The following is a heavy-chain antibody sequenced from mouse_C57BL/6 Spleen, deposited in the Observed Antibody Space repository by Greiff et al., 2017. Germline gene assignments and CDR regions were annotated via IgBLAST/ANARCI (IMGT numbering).Heavy chain of an antibody. CDR2: INPNNGGT. D-gene: IGHD2-1*01. V-gene: IGHV1-26*01. CDR1: GYTFTDYY. CDR3: ARGSDYGNYERGAMDY. Sequence: VQLQQSGPELVKPGASVKISCKASGYTFTDYYMNWVKQSHGKSLEWIGDINPNNGGTSYNQKFKGKATLTVDKSSSTAYMELRSLTSEDSAVYYCARGSDYGNYERGAMDYWGQGTSVTVSS. J-gene: IGHJ4*01.